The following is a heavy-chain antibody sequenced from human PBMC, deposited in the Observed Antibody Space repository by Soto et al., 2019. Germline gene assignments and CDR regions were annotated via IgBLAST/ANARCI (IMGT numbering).Heavy chain of an antibody. D-gene: IGHD3-3*01. V-gene: IGHV4-39*01. CDR1: GGSISSSSYY. CDR2: IYYSGST. Sequence: PSETLSLTCTVSGGSISSSSYYWGWIRQPPGKGLEWIGSIYYSGSTYYNPSLKSRVTISVDTSKNQFSLKLSSVTAADTAVYYCARRDYDFWSGYYNYYYYGMDVWGQGTTVTVSS. CDR3: ARRDYDFWSGYYNYYYYGMDV. J-gene: IGHJ6*02.